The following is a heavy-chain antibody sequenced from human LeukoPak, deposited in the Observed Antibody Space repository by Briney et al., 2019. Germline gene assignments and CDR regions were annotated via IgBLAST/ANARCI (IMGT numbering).Heavy chain of an antibody. Sequence: GGSLRLSCAASGFTFSTYSMNWVRQAPGKGLEWVSYINRRGSPTYYADSVKGRFTISRDYATNSLFLQMSSLRAEDTAVYYCVRDPDALDYWGQGTLVTVSS. V-gene: IGHV3-48*01. J-gene: IGHJ4*02. CDR2: INRRGSPT. CDR1: GFTFSTYS. CDR3: VRDPDALDY.